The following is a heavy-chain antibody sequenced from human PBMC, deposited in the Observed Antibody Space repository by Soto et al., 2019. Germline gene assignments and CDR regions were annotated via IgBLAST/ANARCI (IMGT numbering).Heavy chain of an antibody. Sequence: GASVKVSCKASGYTLTSYFISWLRQAPGQGLEWMGWISAYNVNTNYAQKLQGRVTMTTHTSTSPAYMELTSLTSDDTAVYYCARDRGLAPDIVPMVYAIPDLDSRGQGTLVPVSS. D-gene: IGHD2-8*01. CDR1: GYTLTSYF. CDR2: ISAYNVNT. V-gene: IGHV1-18*01. CDR3: ARDRGLAPDIVPMVYAIPDLDS. J-gene: IGHJ4*02.